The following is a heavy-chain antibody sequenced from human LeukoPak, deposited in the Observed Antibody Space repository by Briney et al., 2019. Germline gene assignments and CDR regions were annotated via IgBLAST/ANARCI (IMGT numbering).Heavy chain of an antibody. V-gene: IGHV4-39*01. CDR1: GGSISSSSYY. CDR3: ARHRAYYDSSGLSLYYFDY. J-gene: IGHJ4*02. Sequence: SETLSLTCTVSGGSISSSSYYWGWIRQPPGRGLEWIGSIYYSGSTYYNPSLKGRVTISVDTSKNQFSLMLSSVTAADTAVYYCARHRAYYDSSGLSLYYFDYWGQGTLVTVSS. D-gene: IGHD3-22*01. CDR2: IYYSGST.